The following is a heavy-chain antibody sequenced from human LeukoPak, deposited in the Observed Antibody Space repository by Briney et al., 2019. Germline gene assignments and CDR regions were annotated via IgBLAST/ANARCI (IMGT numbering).Heavy chain of an antibody. CDR2: IYYSGST. CDR3: ARAGSSAYLIDY. V-gene: IGHV4-39*07. D-gene: IGHD3-22*01. CDR1: GVSISGSSYY. J-gene: IGHJ4*02. Sequence: SETLSLTCTVSGVSISGSSYYWGWIRQPPGKGLEWIGSIYYSGSTYYNPSLKSRATISVDTSKNQFSLKLTSVTAADTAVYYCARAGSSAYLIDYWGQGTLVTVSS.